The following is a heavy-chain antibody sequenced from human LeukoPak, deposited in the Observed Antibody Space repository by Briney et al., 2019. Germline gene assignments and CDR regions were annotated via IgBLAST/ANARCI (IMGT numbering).Heavy chain of an antibody. V-gene: IGHV1-46*01. CDR1: GYSFTSYG. J-gene: IGHJ4*02. D-gene: IGHD3-22*01. Sequence: EASVKVSCKASGYSFTSYGTHWVRQAPGQGLEWMGIINPSGGSTTYAQNFQGRVTMTGDTSTGAVYMELSSLRSEDTAVYYCARDYYDSSGYYHGGHWGQGTLVTVSS. CDR3: ARDYYDSSGYYHGGH. CDR2: INPSGGST.